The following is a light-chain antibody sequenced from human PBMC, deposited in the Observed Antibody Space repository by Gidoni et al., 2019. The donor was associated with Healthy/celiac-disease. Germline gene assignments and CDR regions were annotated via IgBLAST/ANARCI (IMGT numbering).Light chain of an antibody. CDR2: GAS. Sequence: EIVLTQSPATLSLSPGERATLPCRASQSVSSYLAWYQQKPGQAPRLLIYGASNRATGIPARFSGSGSGTDFTLTISSLESEDFAVYYCQQRSNWPSTFGPGTKVDIK. V-gene: IGKV3-11*01. CDR3: QQRSNWPST. CDR1: QSVSSY. J-gene: IGKJ3*01.